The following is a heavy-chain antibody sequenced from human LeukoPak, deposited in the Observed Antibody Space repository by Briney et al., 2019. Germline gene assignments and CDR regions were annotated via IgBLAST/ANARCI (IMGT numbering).Heavy chain of an antibody. V-gene: IGHV3-30*02. D-gene: IGHD3-10*01. Sequence: GGSLRLSCATSGFTFSSYGMHWVRQAPGKGLEWVAFIRYDGSNKYYADSVKGRFTISRDNSKNTLYLQMNSLRAEDTAVYYCAKERLLWFGELSPFDYWGQGTLVTVSS. CDR1: GFTFSSYG. CDR2: IRYDGSNK. J-gene: IGHJ4*02. CDR3: AKERLLWFGELSPFDY.